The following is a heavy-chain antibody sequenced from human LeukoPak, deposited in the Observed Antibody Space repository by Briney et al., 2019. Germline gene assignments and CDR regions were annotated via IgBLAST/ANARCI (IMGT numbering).Heavy chain of an antibody. CDR1: GGTFSSYT. D-gene: IGHD2-2*01. Sequence: GSSVKVSCKASGGTFSSYTISWVRQAPGQGLEWMGRIIPILGIANYAQKFQGRVTITADKSTSTAYMERSSLRSEDTAVYYCARDLPPDRYCSSTSCYGAFDIWGQGTMVTVSS. CDR3: ARDLPPDRYCSSTSCYGAFDI. J-gene: IGHJ3*02. V-gene: IGHV1-69*04. CDR2: IIPILGIA.